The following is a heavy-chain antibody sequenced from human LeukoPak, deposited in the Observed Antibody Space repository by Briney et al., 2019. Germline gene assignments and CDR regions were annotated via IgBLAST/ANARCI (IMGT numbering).Heavy chain of an antibody. CDR3: ARDWGTSSLYLVN. CDR2: IQNDGVNK. V-gene: IGHV3-30*02. D-gene: IGHD6-6*01. J-gene: IGHJ4*02. Sequence: GGSLRLSCAASVFTVSIHGMHLVRQAPGKGLEWVAFIQNDGVNKKYAGFVKARFTNYRDNSKNTLYLQMNSLRAEDTAVYYCARDWGTSSLYLVNWGQGTLVTVSS. CDR1: VFTVSIHG.